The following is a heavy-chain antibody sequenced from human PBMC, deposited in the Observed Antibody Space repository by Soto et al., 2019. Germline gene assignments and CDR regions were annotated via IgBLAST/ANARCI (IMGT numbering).Heavy chain of an antibody. D-gene: IGHD1-1*01. CDR1: GCSLSTRTVG. CDR2: VYWDDDN. CDR3: AHRRWGYHWNDGNFDY. Sequence: QITLKESGPALVKPTQTLTLTCTFSGCSLSTRTVGVGWIRQPPGQALELLAFVYWDDDNRYSPRLRSRLTVTKDISKNQVVLTMTNMDPVDTTTYYCAHRRWGYHWNDGNFDYWGQGTLVIVTS. V-gene: IGHV2-5*02. J-gene: IGHJ4*02.